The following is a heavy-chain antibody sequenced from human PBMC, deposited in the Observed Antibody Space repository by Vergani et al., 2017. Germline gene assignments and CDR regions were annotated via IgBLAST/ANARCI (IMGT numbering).Heavy chain of an antibody. CDR2: IIPILGIA. CDR3: ARWCYNSSGCLYYAFDI. J-gene: IGHJ3*02. CDR1: GGTFSSYA. Sequence: QVQLVQSGAEVKKPGSSVKVSCKASGGTFSSYAISWVRQAPGQGLEWMGRIIPILGIANYAQKFQGRVTVTADKSTSTAYMELNSLRSKDTAVYYCARWCYNSSGCLYYAFDIWGQGTMVTVSS. V-gene: IGHV1-69*04. D-gene: IGHD3-22*01.